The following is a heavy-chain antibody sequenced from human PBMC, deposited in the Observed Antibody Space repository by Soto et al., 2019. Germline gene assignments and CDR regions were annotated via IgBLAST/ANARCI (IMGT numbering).Heavy chain of an antibody. CDR1: GFTLSSYG. V-gene: IGHV3-30*18. D-gene: IGHD2-15*01. J-gene: IGHJ3*02. Sequence: PGGSLRLSCAASGFTLSSYGMHWVHQAPGKGLEWVAVISYDGSNKYYADSVKGRFTISRDNSKNTLYLQMNSLRAEDTAVYYCAKSVVAANDAFDIWGQGTMVTVSS. CDR2: ISYDGSNK. CDR3: AKSVVAANDAFDI.